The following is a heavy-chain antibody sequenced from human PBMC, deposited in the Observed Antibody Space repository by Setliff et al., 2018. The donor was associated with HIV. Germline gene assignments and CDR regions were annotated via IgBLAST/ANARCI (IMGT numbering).Heavy chain of an antibody. D-gene: IGHD5-18*01. CDR1: GFNFKTYG. J-gene: IGHJ3*02. V-gene: IGHV3-21*04. Sequence: GGSLRLSCAASGFNFKTYGMTWVRQAPGKGLEWISFIGGHGSIIHYADSVKGRFTISRDNPKNSLYLQMTSLRAEDTAVYYCARDDSNGNTDAFDIWGQGTTVTVSS. CDR2: IGGHGSII. CDR3: ARDDSNGNTDAFDI.